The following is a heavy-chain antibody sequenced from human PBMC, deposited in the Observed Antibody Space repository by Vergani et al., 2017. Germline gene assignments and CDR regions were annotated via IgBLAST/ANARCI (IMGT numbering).Heavy chain of an antibody. CDR3: AKASITMIVVWYFDY. V-gene: IGHV3-66*01. J-gene: IGHJ4*02. CDR1: GFTVSSNY. Sequence: EVQLVESGGGLVQPGGSLRLSCAASGFTVSSNYMSWVRQAPGKGLEWVSVIYSGGSTYYADSVKGRFTISRDNSKNTLYLQMNSLRAEDTAVYYCAKASITMIVVWYFDYWGQGTLVTVSS. D-gene: IGHD3-22*01. CDR2: IYSGGST.